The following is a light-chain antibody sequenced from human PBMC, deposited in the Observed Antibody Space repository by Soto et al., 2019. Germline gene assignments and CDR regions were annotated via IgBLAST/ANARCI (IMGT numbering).Light chain of an antibody. CDR3: QQYNSSPQA. CDR1: QSVRNN. Sequence: EIVMTQSPATLSVSPGERATHSCRASQSVRNNLAWYQQRPGQAPRLLIYGASTGATGIPDRFSGSGSGTEFTLTISNLQPEDLAVYYSQQYNSSPQALGQGTQVEVK. J-gene: IGKJ1*01. CDR2: GAS. V-gene: IGKV3-15*01.